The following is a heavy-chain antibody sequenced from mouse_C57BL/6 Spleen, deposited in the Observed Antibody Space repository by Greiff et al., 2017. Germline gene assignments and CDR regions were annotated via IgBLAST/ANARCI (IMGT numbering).Heavy chain of an antibody. J-gene: IGHJ2*01. V-gene: IGHV14-3*01. D-gene: IGHD1-1*01. CDR2: IDPANGNT. CDR3: ARYTTVVATGFDY. Sequence: EVQLQQSVAELVRPGASVKLSCTASGFNIKNTYMHWVKQRPEQGLEWIGRIDPANGNTKYAPKFQGKATITADTSSNTAYLQLSSLTAEDTAIYYCARYTTVVATGFDYWGQGTTLTVSS. CDR1: GFNIKNTY.